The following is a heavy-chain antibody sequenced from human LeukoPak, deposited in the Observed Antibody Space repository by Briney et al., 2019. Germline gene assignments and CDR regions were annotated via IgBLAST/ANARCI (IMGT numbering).Heavy chain of an antibody. CDR2: IYNTGST. CDR3: ARDVGLLWFGEEGGMDV. CDR1: GGSISRSDYY. Sequence: SQTLSLTCTVSGGSISRSDYYWSWVRQPPGKGLEWIGYIYNTGSTYYNPSLKSRVTISVDTSKNQFSLRLTSVTAADTAVYYCARDVGLLWFGEEGGMDVWGQGTTVTVSS. V-gene: IGHV4-30-4*01. J-gene: IGHJ6*02. D-gene: IGHD3-10*01.